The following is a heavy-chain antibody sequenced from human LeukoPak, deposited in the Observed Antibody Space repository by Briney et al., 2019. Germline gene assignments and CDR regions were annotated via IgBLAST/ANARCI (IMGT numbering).Heavy chain of an antibody. CDR1: GYTFTSYG. D-gene: IGHD3-22*01. Sequence: ASVKVSFKASGYTFTSYGISWVRQAPGQGLEWMGWISAYNGNTNYAQKLQGRVTMTTDTSTSTAYMELSSLRSEDTAVYYCAGSYDSSGYYQPDTDAFDIWGQGTMVTVSS. CDR3: AGSYDSSGYYQPDTDAFDI. CDR2: ISAYNGNT. V-gene: IGHV1-18*01. J-gene: IGHJ3*02.